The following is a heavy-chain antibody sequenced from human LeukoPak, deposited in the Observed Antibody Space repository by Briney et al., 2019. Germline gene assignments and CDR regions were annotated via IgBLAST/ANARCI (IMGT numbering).Heavy chain of an antibody. D-gene: IGHD5-24*01. CDR2: INSDGGST. V-gene: IGHV3-74*01. Sequence: HPGGSLRLSCTASGFTFSSYWMHWVRQAPGKGLVWVSRINSDGGSTSYADSVNGRFTISRDNAKNTLYLQMNSLRAEDTAVYYCARRIQGMAPYYFDYWGQGTLVTASS. CDR1: GFTFSSYW. CDR3: ARRIQGMAPYYFDY. J-gene: IGHJ4*02.